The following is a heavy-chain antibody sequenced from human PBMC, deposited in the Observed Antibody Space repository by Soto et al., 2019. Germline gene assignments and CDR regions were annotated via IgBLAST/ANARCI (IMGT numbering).Heavy chain of an antibody. J-gene: IGHJ5*01. CDR2: MGGSGRST. D-gene: IGHD3-10*01. CDR3: AKDLPGELLPTCFDS. V-gene: IGHV3-23*01. CDR1: GCTFSRDP. Sequence: GGSLRDSSAASGCTFSRDPLTWVRQALGKGLEWVSSMGGSGRSTYYTDSVKGRFTISRDNSKSTLYLQMTSLRGEDTALYYCAKDLPGELLPTCFDSWG.